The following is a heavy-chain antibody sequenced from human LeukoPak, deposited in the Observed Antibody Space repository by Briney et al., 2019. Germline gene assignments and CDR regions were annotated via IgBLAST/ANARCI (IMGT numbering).Heavy chain of an antibody. D-gene: IGHD3-3*01. CDR2: IYSSGST. V-gene: IGHV4-61*02. CDR1: GGSISSGSYY. CDR3: ARERLSGYSPFDI. J-gene: IGHJ3*02. Sequence: PSETLSLTCTVSGGSISSGSYYWSWIRQPAGKGLEWIGRIYSSGSTNYNPPLKSRVTISVDTSKNQFSLKLSSVTAADTAVYYCARERLSGYSPFDIWGQGTMVTVSS.